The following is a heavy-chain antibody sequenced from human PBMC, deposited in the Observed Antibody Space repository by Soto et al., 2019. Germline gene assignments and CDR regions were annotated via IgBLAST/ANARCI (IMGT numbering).Heavy chain of an antibody. CDR1: GYTFTSYG. CDR2: ISAYNGNT. J-gene: IGHJ4*02. CDR3: ARVLDCGGDSYPYYFDY. V-gene: IGHV1-18*01. D-gene: IGHD2-21*02. Sequence: GASVKVSCKASGYTFTSYGISWVRQAPGQGLEWMGWISAYNGNTNYAQKLQGRVTMTTDTSTSTAYMELRSLRSDDTAVYYCARVLDCGGDSYPYYFDYWGQGTLVTVSS.